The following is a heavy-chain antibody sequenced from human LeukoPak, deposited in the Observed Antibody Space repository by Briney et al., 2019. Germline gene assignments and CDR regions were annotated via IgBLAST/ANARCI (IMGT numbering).Heavy chain of an antibody. D-gene: IGHD5-24*01. Sequence: ASVKVSCKASGYTFTSYGISWVRQAPGQGLEWMGWISAYNGNTNYAQKFQGRVTMTRDTSTSTVYMELSSLRSEDTAVYYCARDGDGYNCPDYWGQGTLVTVSS. CDR3: ARDGDGYNCPDY. CDR2: ISAYNGNT. J-gene: IGHJ4*02. CDR1: GYTFTSYG. V-gene: IGHV1-18*01.